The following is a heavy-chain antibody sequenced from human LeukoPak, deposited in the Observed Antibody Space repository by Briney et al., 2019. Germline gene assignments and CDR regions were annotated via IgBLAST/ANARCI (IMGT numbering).Heavy chain of an antibody. CDR2: VSSDGNSK. CDR3: AKDQIGWAPGYSSGPLDY. V-gene: IGHV3-30*18. Sequence: GGSLSLSCAASGFTFSAYGIHWVRQAPGKGLEWVAVVSSDGNSKFSADSVKGRFTISRDNSKNTLFLQMNSLGPEDTAVYYCAKDQIGWAPGYSSGPLDYWGQGTQVTVSS. D-gene: IGHD6-19*01. J-gene: IGHJ4*02. CDR1: GFTFSAYG.